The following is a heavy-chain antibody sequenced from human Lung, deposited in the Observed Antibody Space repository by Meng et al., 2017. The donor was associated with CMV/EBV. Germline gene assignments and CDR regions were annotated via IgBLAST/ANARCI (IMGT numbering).Heavy chain of an antibody. CDR2: IIPMRTTT. V-gene: IGHV1-69*10. CDR1: GDTFNKYV. J-gene: IGHJ6*02. D-gene: IGHD3-3*01. CDR3: VASEEFYHFRSGWEWYYHYGMDV. Sequence: SVKVSCKASGDTFNKYVTSWVRQAPGQGLEWMGGIIPMRTTTNYAQRFQGRVTITADTSTATVYMELSSLRSEDTAMYYCVASEEFYHFRSGWEWYYHYGMDVWGPGTXVTVSS.